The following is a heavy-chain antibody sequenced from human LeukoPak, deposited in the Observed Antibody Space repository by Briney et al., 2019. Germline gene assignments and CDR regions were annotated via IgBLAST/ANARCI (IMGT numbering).Heavy chain of an antibody. CDR3: ARDHYDRPGPSVAFDI. CDR2: IYYSGST. J-gene: IGHJ3*02. D-gene: IGHD3-22*01. Sequence: SETLSLTCTVSGGSINSYYWSWIRQPPGKGLEWIGYIYYSGSTNYNPSLKSRVTISVDTSKNQFSLKLSSVTAADTAVYYCARDHYDRPGPSVAFDIWGQRTMVTVSS. CDR1: GGSINSYY. V-gene: IGHV4-59*01.